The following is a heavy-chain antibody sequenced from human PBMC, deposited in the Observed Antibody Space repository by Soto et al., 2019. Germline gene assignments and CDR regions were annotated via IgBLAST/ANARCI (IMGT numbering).Heavy chain of an antibody. V-gene: IGHV1-46*01. Sequence: QVQLVQSGAEVKRPGASVKVSCKASGYTFTTYYMHWVRQAPGQGLEWLGIINPNGGSTTYAQKFQGRVTLTRDTSTSTVYLELRRLRSEDTAVYYCARAGYCSGGTCFHGNCDYWGQGTLVTVSA. CDR1: GYTFTTYY. CDR2: INPNGGST. J-gene: IGHJ4*02. CDR3: ARAGYCSGGTCFHGNCDY. D-gene: IGHD2-15*01.